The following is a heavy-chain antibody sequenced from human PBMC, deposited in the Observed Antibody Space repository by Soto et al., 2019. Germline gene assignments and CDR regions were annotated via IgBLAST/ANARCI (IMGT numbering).Heavy chain of an antibody. CDR2: IRTNGGNT. CDR3: VKGEYYYDSSGYYPFDY. CDR1: GFTFSSYA. D-gene: IGHD3-22*01. Sequence: GGSLRLSCAASGFTFSSYAMHWVRQAPGKGLEYVSFIRTNGGNTHYADSVKGRFTISRDNSKNTQYLQMSSLRADDTAVYYCVKGEYYYDSSGYYPFDYWGQGTLVTVSS. J-gene: IGHJ4*02. V-gene: IGHV3-64D*06.